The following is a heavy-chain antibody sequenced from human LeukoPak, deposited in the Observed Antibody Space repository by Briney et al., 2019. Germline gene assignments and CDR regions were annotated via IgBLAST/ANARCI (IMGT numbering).Heavy chain of an antibody. CDR1: GFTFDDYA. CDR2: ICWNSGSI. CDR3: AKDKRSYYDSSGAFDI. Sequence: GRSLTLSCAASGFTFDDYAMHWVRQAPGKGLEWVSDICWNSGSIDYAASERRLFTISRDNDKNSLYLQMNSLRAEDTALYYCAKDKRSYYDSSGAFDIWGQGTMVTVSS. J-gene: IGHJ3*02. D-gene: IGHD3-22*01. V-gene: IGHV3-9*01.